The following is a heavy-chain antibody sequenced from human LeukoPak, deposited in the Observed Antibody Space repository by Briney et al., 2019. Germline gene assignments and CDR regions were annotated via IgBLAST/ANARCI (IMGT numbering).Heavy chain of an antibody. CDR3: ARGSFDSSGYYVFDY. Sequence: PSETLSLTCSVSGGSISTNYWSRIRQPAGKGLQWIGRIYNTGNTNYSPSLESRVTMSADTSKNQFSLKLSSVTAADTAVYYCARGSFDSSGYYVFDYWGQGSLVTVSS. CDR2: IYNTGNT. D-gene: IGHD3-22*01. CDR1: GGSISTNY. J-gene: IGHJ4*02. V-gene: IGHV4-4*07.